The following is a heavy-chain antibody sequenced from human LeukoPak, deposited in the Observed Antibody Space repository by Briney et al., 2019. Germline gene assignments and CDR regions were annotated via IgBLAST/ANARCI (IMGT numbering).Heavy chain of an antibody. CDR1: GDSVSGNSTA. D-gene: IGHD5-24*01. V-gene: IGHV6-1*01. J-gene: IGHJ3*01. CDR2: TYYRSKWYN. Sequence: SQTLSLTCAISGDSVSGNSTAYNWIRQSPSRGLEWLGRTYYRSKWYNDYAVSVKSRIITNPDTSKNQLSLQLKSVTPGDTAVYYCARGGQGDGYSADEAFDFWGQGTMVTVSS. CDR3: ARGGQGDGYSADEAFDF.